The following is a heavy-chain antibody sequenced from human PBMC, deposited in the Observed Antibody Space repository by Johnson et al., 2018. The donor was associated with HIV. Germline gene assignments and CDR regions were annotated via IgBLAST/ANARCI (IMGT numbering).Heavy chain of an antibody. V-gene: IGHV3-30*03. J-gene: IGHJ3*02. D-gene: IGHD5-18*01. Sequence: VQLVESGGGVVQPGRSLRLSCAASGFTFSTYDMHWVRQAPGKGLEWVAIISYDGSNKYYADSVKGRFIISRDNSKNTLFLQMNSLRPKDTAVYFCARVSLAYSYGYDAFDIWGRGTMVTVSS. CDR2: ISYDGSNK. CDR3: ARVSLAYSYGYDAFDI. CDR1: GFTFSTYD.